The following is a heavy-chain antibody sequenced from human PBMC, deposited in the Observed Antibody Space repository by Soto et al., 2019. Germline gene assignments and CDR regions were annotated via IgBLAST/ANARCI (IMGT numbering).Heavy chain of an antibody. CDR2: LYSGGSA. CDR3: AVAPRGERLLDFDY. J-gene: IGHJ4*02. V-gene: IGHV3-66*01. D-gene: IGHD6-25*01. CDR1: GFTVSSKY. Sequence: EVQLVESGGGLVQPGGSLRLSCVASGFTVSSKYMSWVRQAPGKGLEWVSVLYSGGSAYYADSVRDRFTISRDNSRNTLYLQMSSLRVKDTAIYYCAVAPRGERLLDFDYWGRGTLVTVSS.